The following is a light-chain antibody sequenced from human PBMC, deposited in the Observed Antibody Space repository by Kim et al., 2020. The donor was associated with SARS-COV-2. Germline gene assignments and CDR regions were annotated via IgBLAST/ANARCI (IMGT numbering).Light chain of an antibody. CDR3: QQRSNWPPYT. Sequence: LSQGERATLSCRASQSVSSYLAWYQQKPGQAPRLLIYDASNRATGIPARFSGSGSGTDFTLTISSLEPKDFAVYYCQQRSNWPPYTFGQGTKLEI. J-gene: IGKJ2*01. CDR1: QSVSSY. CDR2: DAS. V-gene: IGKV3-11*01.